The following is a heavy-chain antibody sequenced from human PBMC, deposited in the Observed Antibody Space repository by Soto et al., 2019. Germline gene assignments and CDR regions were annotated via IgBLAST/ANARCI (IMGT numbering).Heavy chain of an antibody. V-gene: IGHV1-46*03. CDR1: GYTFTSYY. CDR3: GRAPYCSGGSCYWSPFQH. D-gene: IGHD2-15*01. CDR2: INPSGGST. Sequence: ASVKVSCKASGYTFTSYYMHWVRQAPGQGLEWMGIINPSGGSTSYAQKFQGRVTMTRDTSTSTVYMELSSLRSEDTAVYYCGRAPYCSGGSCYWSPFQHWGQGTLVTVSS. J-gene: IGHJ1*01.